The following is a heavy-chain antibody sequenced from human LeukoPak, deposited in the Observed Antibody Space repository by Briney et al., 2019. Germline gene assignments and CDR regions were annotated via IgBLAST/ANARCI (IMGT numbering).Heavy chain of an antibody. CDR1: GGSFSGYY. D-gene: IGHD2-21*01. CDR2: INHSGST. Sequence: SETLSLTCAVYGGSFSGYYWSWIRQPPGKGLEWIGEINHSGSTNYSPSLKSRVTISVDTPKNQFSLKLSSVTAADTAVYYCARRVRYYFDYWGQGTLVTVSS. CDR3: ARRVRYYFDY. J-gene: IGHJ4*02. V-gene: IGHV4-34*01.